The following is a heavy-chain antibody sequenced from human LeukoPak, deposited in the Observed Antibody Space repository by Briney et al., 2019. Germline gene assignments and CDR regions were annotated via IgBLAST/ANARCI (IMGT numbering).Heavy chain of an antibody. D-gene: IGHD6-19*01. CDR1: GFTFSSYG. CDR3: AKIAVAGLYYFDY. Sequence: GGSLRLSCAASGFTFSSYGMNWVRQAPGKGLEWVSGISGSGYTTYYADSVKGRFTVSRDNSKNTLYLQMNSLTVEDTAVYYCAKIAVAGLYYFDYWGQGTLVTVSS. J-gene: IGHJ4*02. V-gene: IGHV3-23*01. CDR2: ISGSGYTT.